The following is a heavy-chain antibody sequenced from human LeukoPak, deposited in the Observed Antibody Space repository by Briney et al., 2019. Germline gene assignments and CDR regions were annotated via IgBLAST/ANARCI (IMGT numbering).Heavy chain of an antibody. J-gene: IGHJ6*02. CDR1: GGSISSYY. Sequence: PSETLSLTCTVSGGSISSYYWSWIRQPPGKGLEWIGYIYYSGSTNYNPSLKSRVTISVDTSKSQFSLKLSSVTAADTAVYYCARVPSQWLATPRSGMDVWGQGTTVTVSS. CDR3: ARVPSQWLATPRSGMDV. V-gene: IGHV4-59*01. D-gene: IGHD6-19*01. CDR2: IYYSGST.